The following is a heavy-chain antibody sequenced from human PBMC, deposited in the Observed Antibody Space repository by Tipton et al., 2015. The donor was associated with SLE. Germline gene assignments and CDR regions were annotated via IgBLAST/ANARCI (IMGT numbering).Heavy chain of an antibody. D-gene: IGHD6-6*01. CDR3: ARSTSRPSSYYFYGLDV. CDR2: LDYTGNT. V-gene: IGHV4-59*11. Sequence: TLSLTCTVSGGSISRHSWNWIRQPPGKGLQWIGYLDYTGNTNYSPSLTRRVTMSIDTSKNQFSLRLSSVTAADTAVYYCARSTSRPSSYYFYGLDVWGQGTTVTVSS. J-gene: IGHJ6*02. CDR1: GGSISRHS.